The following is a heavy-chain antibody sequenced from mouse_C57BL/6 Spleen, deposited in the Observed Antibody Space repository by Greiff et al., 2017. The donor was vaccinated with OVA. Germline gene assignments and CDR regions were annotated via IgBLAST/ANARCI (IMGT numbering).Heavy chain of an antibody. D-gene: IGHD4-1*01. CDR1: GFTFSSYG. CDR2: ISSGGSYT. J-gene: IGHJ4*01. CDR3: ARRKLTGTMDY. Sequence: DVQLVESGGDLVKPGGSLKLSCAASGFTFSSYGMSWVRQTPDKRLEWVATISSGGSYTYYPDSVKGRFTISRDNAKNTLYLQMSSLKSEDTAMYYCARRKLTGTMDYWGQGTSVTVSS. V-gene: IGHV5-6*01.